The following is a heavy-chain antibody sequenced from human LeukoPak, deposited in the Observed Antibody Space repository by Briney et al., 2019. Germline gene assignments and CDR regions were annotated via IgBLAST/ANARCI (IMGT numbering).Heavy chain of an antibody. CDR1: GYTFTGYY. J-gene: IGHJ4*02. CDR2: INPNSGGT. V-gene: IGHV1-2*02. Sequence: ASVKVSCKASGYTFTGYYLHWVRQAPGQGLEWMAWINPNSGGTNYAQNFQGRVTVTMDTSISTAYMELRRLRSDDTAVYYCARGGGLDYWGQGTLVTVSS. D-gene: IGHD3-16*01. CDR3: ARGGGLDY.